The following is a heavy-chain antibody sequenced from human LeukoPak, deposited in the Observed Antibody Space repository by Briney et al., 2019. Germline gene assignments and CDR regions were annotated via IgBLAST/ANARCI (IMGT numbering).Heavy chain of an antibody. CDR1: GFTFSNAW. J-gene: IGHJ4*02. CDR3: TGVSRSSWYDY. Sequence: GGSLRLSCAASGFTFSNAWMSWVRQAPAKGLEWVGCIKSKTDGGTPDYAAPVKGRFTISRDDSKNTLYLQMNSLKTEDTAVYYCTGVSRSSWYDYWGQGTLVTVSS. CDR2: IKSKTDGGTP. D-gene: IGHD6-13*01. V-gene: IGHV3-15*01.